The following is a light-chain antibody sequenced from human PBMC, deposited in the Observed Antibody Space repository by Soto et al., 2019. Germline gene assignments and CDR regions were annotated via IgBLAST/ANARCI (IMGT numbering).Light chain of an antibody. V-gene: IGKV1-39*01. Sequence: IQMTQSPSTLSASVGDRVTITCRASQSISSWLAWYQQKPGEAPKLLIYAASSLQSGVPSRFSGSGSGTDFTLTISSLQPEDFVTYYCQQSYSTLWTFGQGTKVDIK. J-gene: IGKJ1*01. CDR1: QSISSW. CDR2: AAS. CDR3: QQSYSTLWT.